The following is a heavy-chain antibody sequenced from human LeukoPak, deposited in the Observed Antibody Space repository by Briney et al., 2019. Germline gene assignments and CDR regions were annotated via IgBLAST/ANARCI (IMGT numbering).Heavy chain of an antibody. CDR2: INHSGST. CDR1: GGSFSGYY. CDR3: AGRRRYCTNGVCYKPGNWFDP. J-gene: IGHJ5*02. V-gene: IGHV4-34*01. D-gene: IGHD2-8*01. Sequence: SETLSLTCAVYGGSFSGYYWSWIRQPPGKGLEWIGEINHSGSTNYNPSLKSRVTISVDTSKNQFSLKLSSVTAADTAVYYCAGRRRYCTNGVCYKPGNWFDPWGQGTLVTVSS.